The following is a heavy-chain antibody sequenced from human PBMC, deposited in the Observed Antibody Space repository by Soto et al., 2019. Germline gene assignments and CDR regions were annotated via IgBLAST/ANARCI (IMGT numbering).Heavy chain of an antibody. J-gene: IGHJ6*02. CDR2: IIPIFGTA. CDR3: ARGIAAAAGPVYYYYGMDV. CDR1: GGTFSSYA. V-gene: IGHV1-69*13. D-gene: IGHD6-13*01. Sequence: SVKVSCKASGGTFSSYAISWVRQAPGQGLEWMGGIIPIFGTANYAQKFQGRVTITADESTSTAYMELSSLRSEDTAVYYCARGIAAAAGPVYYYYGMDVWGRGTTVTVSS.